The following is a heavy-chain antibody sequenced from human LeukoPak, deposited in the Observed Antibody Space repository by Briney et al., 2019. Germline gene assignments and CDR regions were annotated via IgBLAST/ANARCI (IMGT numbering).Heavy chain of an antibody. D-gene: IGHD3-10*02. CDR3: AELGITMIGGV. CDR1: GFTFSSYA. Sequence: PGGSLRLSCAASGFTFSSYAINWVRQAPGKGLEWVSAISGSGGSTDYADSVKGRFTISRDNAKNSLYLQMNSLRAEDTAVYYCAELGITMIGGVWGKGTTVTISS. V-gene: IGHV3-23*01. CDR2: ISGSGGST. J-gene: IGHJ6*04.